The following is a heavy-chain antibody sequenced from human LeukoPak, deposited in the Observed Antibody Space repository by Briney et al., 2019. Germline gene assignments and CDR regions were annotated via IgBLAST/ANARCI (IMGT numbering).Heavy chain of an antibody. J-gene: IGHJ4*02. CDR2: INQSGST. Sequence: SEALSLTCALYVGSFSGYYWSWIRQPPGKGLGWIGEINQSGSTNYNPYLKSRVTISVDTSKNQFSLRLSSVTAADTAVYYCARVLTAYFDYWGQGNLVIVSS. CDR1: VGSFSGYY. D-gene: IGHD3-16*01. V-gene: IGHV4-34*01. CDR3: ARVLTAYFDY.